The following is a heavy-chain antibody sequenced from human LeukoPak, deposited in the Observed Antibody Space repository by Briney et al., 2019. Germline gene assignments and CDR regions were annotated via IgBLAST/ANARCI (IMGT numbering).Heavy chain of an antibody. CDR2: ISGSGGST. D-gene: IGHD2-2*01. J-gene: IGHJ4*02. Sequence: GGSLRLSCAASGFTFSSYSMNWVRQAPGKGLEWVSAISGSGGSTYYADSVKGRFTISRDDSKNTLYLQMNSLRAEDTAVYYCAKRRSAAADYSLDYWGQGTLVIVSS. V-gene: IGHV3-23*01. CDR3: AKRRSAAADYSLDY. CDR1: GFTFSSYS.